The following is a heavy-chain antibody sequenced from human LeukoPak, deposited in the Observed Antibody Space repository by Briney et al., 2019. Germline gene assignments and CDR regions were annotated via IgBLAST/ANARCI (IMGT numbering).Heavy chain of an antibody. J-gene: IGHJ4*02. CDR2: VSYSGST. CDR1: GGSISSYY. D-gene: IGHD5-18*01. CDR3: ARENDRYGRIDY. Sequence: SETLSLTCTVSGGSISSYYWSWVRQPPGKGLEWIGYVSYSGSTDYNPSLKSRVIISIDTSKNQFSLRLSPVTAADTAVYYCARENDRYGRIDYWGQGTQVTVSS. V-gene: IGHV4-59*01.